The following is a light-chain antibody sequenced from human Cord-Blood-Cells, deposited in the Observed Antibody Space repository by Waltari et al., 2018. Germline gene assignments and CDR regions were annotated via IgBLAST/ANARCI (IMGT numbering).Light chain of an antibody. CDR1: QGISSA. J-gene: IGKJ4*01. CDR2: DAS. Sequence: AIQLTQSPSSLSASVGDRVTITCRASQGISSALAWYQQTPGKAPKLLIYDASSLESGVPSRFSGSGSGTDFTLTISSLQLEDFATYYCQQFNSYPLTFGGGTKVEMK. CDR3: QQFNSYPLT. V-gene: IGKV1-13*02.